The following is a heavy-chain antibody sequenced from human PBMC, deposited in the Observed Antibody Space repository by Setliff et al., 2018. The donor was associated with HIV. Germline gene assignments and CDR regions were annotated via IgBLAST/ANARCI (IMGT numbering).Heavy chain of an antibody. D-gene: IGHD5-18*01. CDR1: GGSFSDYY. Sequence: PSETLSLTCAVYGGSFSDYYWTWIRQSPGKGLEWIGEINHRGSTYYNPSLKGRVTMSVDTSKNQFSLNLSSVTAADTAVYYCARDAPWDSYGLDYWGQGTLVTVPQ. V-gene: IGHV4-34*01. CDR3: ARDAPWDSYGLDY. CDR2: INHRGST. J-gene: IGHJ4*02.